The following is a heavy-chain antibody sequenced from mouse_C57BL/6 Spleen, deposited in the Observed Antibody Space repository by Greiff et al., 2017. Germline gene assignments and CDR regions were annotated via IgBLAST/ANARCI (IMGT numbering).Heavy chain of an antibody. J-gene: IGHJ3*01. CDR1: GYTFTSYW. Sequence: QVQLQQPGAELVMPGASVKLSCKASGYTFTSYWMHWVKQRPGQGLEWIGEIDPSASYTNYNQKFKGMSTLTVDRSSSTSYIQLSSLTSEDSAVYYCARAHYGSIPWFAYWGQGPLVTVSA. CDR2: IDPSASYT. D-gene: IGHD1-1*01. V-gene: IGHV1-69*01. CDR3: ARAHYGSIPWFAY.